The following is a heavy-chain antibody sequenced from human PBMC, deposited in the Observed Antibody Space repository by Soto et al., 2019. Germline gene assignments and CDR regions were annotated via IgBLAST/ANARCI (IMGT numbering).Heavy chain of an antibody. V-gene: IGHV1-18*01. CDR2: ISAYNGNT. Sequence: ASVKVSCKASGYTFTSYGISWVRQAPGQGLEWMGWISAYNGNTNYAQKLQGRVTMTTDTSTSTAYMELRSLRSDDTAVYYCARDWGDYGDYVNDYWGQRTLVTVSS. CDR1: GYTFTSYG. J-gene: IGHJ4*02. CDR3: ARDWGDYGDYVNDY. D-gene: IGHD4-17*01.